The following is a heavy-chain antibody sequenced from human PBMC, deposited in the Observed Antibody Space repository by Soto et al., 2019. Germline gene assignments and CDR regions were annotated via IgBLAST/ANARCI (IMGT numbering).Heavy chain of an antibody. CDR1: GITVYNNY. CDR3: ARDVGV. Sequence: EMQLVESGGGLVQRGGSLRLSCAASGITVYNNYMSWVRQAPGKGLEWVSVIYSGGSTSYADSVKGRFTIPRDGSKNTVYLQMNSLRAEDTAVYYCARDVGVWGRGTTVTVSS. V-gene: IGHV3-66*01. CDR2: IYSGGST. J-gene: IGHJ6*04.